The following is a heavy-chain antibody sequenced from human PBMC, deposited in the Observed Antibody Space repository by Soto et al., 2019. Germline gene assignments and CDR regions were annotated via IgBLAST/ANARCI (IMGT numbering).Heavy chain of an antibody. D-gene: IGHD3-10*01. Sequence: QVQLVESGGGVVQPGRSLRLSCAASGFTFSSYGMHWVRQAPGKGLEWVAVISYDGSNKYYADSVKGRFTISRDNSKNTLYLQMNSLRAEDTAVYYWAKVGPRTTRPVRTHDAFDIWGQGTMVTVSS. J-gene: IGHJ3*02. CDR1: GFTFSSYG. CDR3: AKVGPRTTRPVRTHDAFDI. CDR2: ISYDGSNK. V-gene: IGHV3-30*18.